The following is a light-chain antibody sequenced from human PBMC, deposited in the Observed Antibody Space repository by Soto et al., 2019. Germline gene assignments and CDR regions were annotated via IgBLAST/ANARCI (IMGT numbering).Light chain of an antibody. J-gene: IGLJ3*02. Sequence: QSALTQPRSVSGSPGQSVTISCTGTSSVVGTYNYVSWYQQHPGKAPKLMIYDVTKRPSGVPDRFSGSKSGNTASLIISGLQAEDEADYHCCSYAGNFWVFGGGTKLTVL. CDR1: SSVVGTYNY. V-gene: IGLV2-11*01. CDR3: CSYAGNFWV. CDR2: DVT.